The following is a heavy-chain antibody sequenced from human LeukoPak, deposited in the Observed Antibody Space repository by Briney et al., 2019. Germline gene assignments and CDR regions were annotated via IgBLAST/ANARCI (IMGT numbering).Heavy chain of an antibody. D-gene: IGHD2-2*01. CDR2: INPNSGGT. J-gene: IGHJ6*02. CDR3: ARDSSTSYYYYGMDV. CDR1: GYTFTGYY. Sequence: ASVTVSCKASGYTFTGYYMHWVRQAPGQGLEGVGWINPNSGGTNYAQKFQGRVTITRDTSISTAYMELSRLRSDDTAVYYCARDSSTSYYYYGMDVWGQGTTVTVSS. V-gene: IGHV1-2*02.